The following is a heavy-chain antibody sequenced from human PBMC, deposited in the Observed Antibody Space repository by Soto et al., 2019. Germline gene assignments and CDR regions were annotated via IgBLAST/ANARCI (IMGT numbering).Heavy chain of an antibody. D-gene: IGHD3-3*01. CDR1: GGSISNGDYY. J-gene: IGHJ4*02. Sequence: SETLSLTCTVSGGSISNGDYYWSWIRQPPGKGLEWIGCIHYSGSTYYNPSLKSQVTMSGDTSKNQFSLKLSSVTAADTAMYYCVSSSGVTYYFDSWGQGTLVTVSS. V-gene: IGHV4-30-4*01. CDR2: IHYSGST. CDR3: VSSSGVTYYFDS.